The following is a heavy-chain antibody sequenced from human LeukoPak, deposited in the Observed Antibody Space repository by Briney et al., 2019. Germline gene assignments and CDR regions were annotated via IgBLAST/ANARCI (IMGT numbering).Heavy chain of an antibody. CDR2: INHSGST. J-gene: IGHJ4*02. D-gene: IGHD2-15*01. V-gene: IGHV4-34*01. CDR3: ARNWVD. Sequence: LRLSCTVSGFTVGDFAMSWVRQPPGKGLEWIGEINHSGSTNYNPSLKSRVTISVDTSKNQFSLKLSSVTAADTAVYYCARNWVDWGQGTLVTVSS. CDR1: GFTVGDFA.